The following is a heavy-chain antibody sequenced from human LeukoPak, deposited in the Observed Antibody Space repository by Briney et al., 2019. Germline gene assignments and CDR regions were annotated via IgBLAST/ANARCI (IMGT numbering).Heavy chain of an antibody. CDR3: ARDRPPGYCSSTSCLGEDY. CDR2: IYSGGST. D-gene: IGHD2-2*01. V-gene: IGHV3-66*01. Sequence: SGGSLRLSCAASGFTVSSNYMSWVRQAPGKGREWVSVIYSGGSTYYADSVTGRFTISRDNSKNTLYLQMNSLRAEDTAVYYCARDRPPGYCSSTSCLGEDYWGQGTLVTVSS. CDR1: GFTVSSNY. J-gene: IGHJ4*02.